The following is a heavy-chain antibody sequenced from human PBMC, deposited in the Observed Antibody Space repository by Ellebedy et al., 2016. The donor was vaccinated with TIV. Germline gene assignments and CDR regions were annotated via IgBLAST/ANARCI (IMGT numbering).Heavy chain of an antibody. D-gene: IGHD1-26*01. V-gene: IGHV3-53*01. CDR1: GFTVSTNY. CDR2: IYTGGNT. Sequence: PGGSLRLSCAVSGFTVSTNYMTWVRQTPGKGLEWVSVIYTGGNTYYADSVKGRFTISRDNSKNTLYLQMNSLRVEDTAVYYCASSQDSGSNVRPFDYWGQGTLVAVSS. J-gene: IGHJ4*02. CDR3: ASSQDSGSNVRPFDY.